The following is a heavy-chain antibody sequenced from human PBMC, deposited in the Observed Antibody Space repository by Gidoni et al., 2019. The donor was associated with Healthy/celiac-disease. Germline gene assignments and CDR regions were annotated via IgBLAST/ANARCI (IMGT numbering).Heavy chain of an antibody. Sequence: QVQLVESGGGVVQPGRSLRLSCAASGFTFSSYAMHWVRQAPGKGLEWVAVISYDGSNKYYADSVKGRFTISRDNSKNTLYLQMNSLRAEDTAVYYCARDPWGDYDYYYGMDVWGQGTTVTVSS. J-gene: IGHJ6*02. CDR2: ISYDGSNK. V-gene: IGHV3-30-3*01. CDR3: ARDPWGDYDYYYGMDV. CDR1: GFTFSSYA. D-gene: IGHD2-21*02.